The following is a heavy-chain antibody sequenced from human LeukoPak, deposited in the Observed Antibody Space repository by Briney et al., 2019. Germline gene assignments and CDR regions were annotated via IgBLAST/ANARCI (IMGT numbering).Heavy chain of an antibody. CDR1: GYTFTGYY. CDR3: ARDLVRGDYDFWSGYYTNYYYYYGMDV. V-gene: IGHV1-2*02. CDR2: INPNSGGT. D-gene: IGHD3-3*01. Sequence: ASVKVSCKASGYTFTGYYMHWVRQAPGQGLEWMGWINPNSGGTNYAQKFQGRVTMTRDTSISTAYMELSRLRSDDTAVYYCARDLVRGDYDFWSGYYTNYYYYYGMDVWGQGTTATVSS. J-gene: IGHJ6*02.